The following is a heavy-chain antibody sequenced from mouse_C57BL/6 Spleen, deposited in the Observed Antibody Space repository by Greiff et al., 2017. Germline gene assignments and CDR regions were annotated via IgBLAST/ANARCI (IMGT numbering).Heavy chain of an antibody. CDR2: IDPANGNT. Sequence: EVQLQESVAELVRPGASVKLSCTASGFNIKNTYMPWVKQRPEQGLEWIGRIDPANGNTKYAPKFQGKATITADTSSNTAYLQLSSLTSEDTAIYYCARGGYYFDYWGQGTTLTVSS. V-gene: IGHV14-3*01. J-gene: IGHJ2*01. CDR3: ARGGYYFDY. CDR1: GFNIKNTY.